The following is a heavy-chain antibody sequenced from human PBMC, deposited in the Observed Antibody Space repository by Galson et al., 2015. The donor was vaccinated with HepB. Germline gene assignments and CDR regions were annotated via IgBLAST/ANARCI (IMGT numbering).Heavy chain of an antibody. J-gene: IGHJ5*02. D-gene: IGHD2-15*01. CDR1: GCTFSSYA. CDR2: IIPIFGTA. CDR3: ARDAGGGKYCSGGSCYWDP. Sequence: SVKVSCKASGCTFSSYAISWVRQAPGQGLEWMGGIIPIFGTATYAQKFQGRVTTTADESTSTAYMELSSLRSEDTAVYYCARDAGGGKYCSGGSCYWDPWGQGTLVTVSS. V-gene: IGHV1-69*13.